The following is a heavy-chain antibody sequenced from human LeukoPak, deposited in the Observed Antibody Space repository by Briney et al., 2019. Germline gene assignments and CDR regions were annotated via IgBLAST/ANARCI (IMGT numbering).Heavy chain of an antibody. V-gene: IGHV3-73*01. Sequence: GGSLRLSCAASGFTFSGSAMHWVRQASGKGLEWVGRIRSKANSYATAYAASVKGRFTISRDDPKNTAYLQMNSLKTEDTAVYYCTSRAVAGTQKQTDYWGQGTLVTVSS. D-gene: IGHD6-19*01. CDR1: GFTFSGSA. J-gene: IGHJ4*02. CDR3: TSRAVAGTQKQTDY. CDR2: IRSKANSYAT.